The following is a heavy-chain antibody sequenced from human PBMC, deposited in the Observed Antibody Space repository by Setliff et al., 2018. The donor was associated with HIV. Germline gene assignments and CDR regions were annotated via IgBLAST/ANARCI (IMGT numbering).Heavy chain of an antibody. CDR2: AYYNGQD. CDR1: GDSISGHF. J-gene: IGHJ2*01. Sequence: PSETLSLTCTVSGDSISGHFWNWIRQTPDKGLEWIGRAYYNGQDDHNPSLKSRVNILVDTSKNQFSLNLTSVTAADTAVYYCARSVARDYWYFGHWGRGTLVTVSS. D-gene: IGHD2-21*01. V-gene: IGHV4-59*11. CDR3: ARSVARDYWYFGH.